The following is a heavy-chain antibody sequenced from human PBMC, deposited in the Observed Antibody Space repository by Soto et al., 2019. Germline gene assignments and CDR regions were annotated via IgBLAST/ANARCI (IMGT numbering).Heavy chain of an antibody. D-gene: IGHD4-17*01. CDR2: IWYDGSNK. J-gene: IGHJ4*02. Sequence: QVQLVESGGGVVQPGRSLRLSCAASGFTFSSYGMHWVRQAPGKGLEWVAAIWYDGSNKYYADSVKGRFTISRDNSKNTLYLQMNSLRAEDTAVYYCVRESYNDYVHDYWGQGTLVTVSS. CDR1: GFTFSSYG. CDR3: VRESYNDYVHDY. V-gene: IGHV3-33*01.